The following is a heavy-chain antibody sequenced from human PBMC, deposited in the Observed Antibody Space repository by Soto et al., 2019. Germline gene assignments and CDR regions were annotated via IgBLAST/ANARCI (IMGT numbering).Heavy chain of an antibody. J-gene: IGHJ5*02. CDR3: AKGGCSGVSCGWFDP. Sequence: EVQLLESGGGLVQPGGSLRLSCAASGFTFSDYAMNWVRQAPGKGLEWVSGISGSGGDTYYADSVNGRFTISRDNSKNTLYLQMSNLRADDTAVYLCAKGGCSGVSCGWFDPWGQGTLVTVSS. CDR2: ISGSGGDT. CDR1: GFTFSDYA. V-gene: IGHV3-23*01. D-gene: IGHD2-15*01.